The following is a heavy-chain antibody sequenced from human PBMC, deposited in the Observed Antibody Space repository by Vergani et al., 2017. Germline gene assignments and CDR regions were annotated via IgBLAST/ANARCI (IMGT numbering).Heavy chain of an antibody. V-gene: IGHV3-11*01. D-gene: IGHD6-13*01. J-gene: IGHJ4*02. Sequence: LQLVESGGGLVQTGGSLRLSCSGSGFTFSDYYMSWIRQAPGKGLEWVSYISSSGSTIYYADSVKGRFTISRDNAKNALYLQMNRLRAEDTAVYYCARDRESVYSSSWEPDYWGQGTLVTVSS. CDR1: GFTFSDYY. CDR3: ARDRESVYSSSWEPDY. CDR2: ISSSGSTI.